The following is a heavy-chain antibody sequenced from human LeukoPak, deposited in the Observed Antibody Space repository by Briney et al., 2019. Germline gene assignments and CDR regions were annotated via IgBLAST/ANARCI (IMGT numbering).Heavy chain of an antibody. J-gene: IGHJ4*02. CDR3: AKHFGDCSNGVCYGKPFDY. V-gene: IGHV3-23*01. CDR1: GFTFSRYA. D-gene: IGHD2-8*01. CDR2: ISGSGDTT. Sequence: PGGSLRLSCAASGFTFSRYAMSWARQAPGKGLEWVSGISGSGDTTYYADPVKGRFTISRDNSKNTLYLQMNSLRAEDTAVYYCAKHFGDCSNGVCYGKPFDYWGQGTLVTASS.